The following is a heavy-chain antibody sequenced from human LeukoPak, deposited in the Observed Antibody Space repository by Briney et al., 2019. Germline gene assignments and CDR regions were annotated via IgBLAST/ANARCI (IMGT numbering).Heavy chain of an antibody. V-gene: IGHV3-48*01. D-gene: IGHD5-24*01. Sequence: GGSLRLSCAASGFTFSAYNMIWVRQAPGKGLEWLSYISGSGSAIYYADSVQGRFTISRDNAKNSLSLQMSSLRVEDTAVYYCVRDRTLGVRDGFILAWGQGTLVTVSS. CDR3: VRDRTLGVRDGFILA. J-gene: IGHJ5*02. CDR2: ISGSGSAI. CDR1: GFTFSAYN.